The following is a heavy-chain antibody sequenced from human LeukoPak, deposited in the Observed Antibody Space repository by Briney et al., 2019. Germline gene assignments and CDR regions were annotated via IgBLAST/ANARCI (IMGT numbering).Heavy chain of an antibody. CDR2: IYTSGST. CDR1: GGSISSYY. Sequence: AETLSLTCTVSGGSISSYYWSWIRQPPGKGLEWIGYIYTSGSTNYNPSLKSRVTISVDTSKNRFSLKLSSVTAADTAVYYCARRGYYDFWSGYLDAFDIWGQGTMVTVSS. J-gene: IGHJ3*02. D-gene: IGHD3-3*01. CDR3: ARRGYYDFWSGYLDAFDI. V-gene: IGHV4-4*09.